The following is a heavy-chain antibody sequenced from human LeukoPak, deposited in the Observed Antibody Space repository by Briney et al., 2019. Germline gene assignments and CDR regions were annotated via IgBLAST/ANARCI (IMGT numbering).Heavy chain of an antibody. CDR3: AKDVEG. V-gene: IGHV3-30*18. Sequence: GRSLRLSCAASGFTFSDYGMHWVRQAPGKGLEWVAVISKDGRNQFYADALKGRFTISRDNSKNALFLQMSSLRVEDTAVYYCAKDVEGWGQGTLVTVSS. CDR1: GFTFSDYG. CDR2: ISKDGRNQ. J-gene: IGHJ4*02.